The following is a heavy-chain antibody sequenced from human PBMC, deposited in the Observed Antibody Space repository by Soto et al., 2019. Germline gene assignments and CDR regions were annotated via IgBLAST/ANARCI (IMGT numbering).Heavy chain of an antibody. CDR1: GFTFSSYA. V-gene: IGHV3-30-3*01. Sequence: WGSLRLSCAASGFTFSSYAMHWVRQAPGKGLEWVAVISYDGSNKYYADSVKGRFTISRDNSKNTLYLQMNSLRAEDTAVYYCANYRYGPYYDILTGYYYFDYWGQGTLVTVSS. CDR2: ISYDGSNK. D-gene: IGHD3-9*01. J-gene: IGHJ4*02. CDR3: ANYRYGPYYDILTGYYYFDY.